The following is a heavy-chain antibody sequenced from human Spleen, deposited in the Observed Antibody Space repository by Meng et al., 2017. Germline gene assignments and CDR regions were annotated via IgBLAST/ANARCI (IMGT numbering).Heavy chain of an antibody. CDR1: GYTFTSYG. D-gene: IGHD3-22*01. CDR2: ISIYNGYT. V-gene: IGHV1-18*04. Sequence: QVRLVQAGGEVKKPGASVKVSCKASGYTFTSYGISWVRQAPGQGLEWMGWISIYNGYTNYAQKLQGRVTMTTDTSTSTAYMELRSLRSDDTAVYYCARRRGKDSSGDCFNYWGQGTLVTVSS. J-gene: IGHJ4*02. CDR3: ARRRGKDSSGDCFNY.